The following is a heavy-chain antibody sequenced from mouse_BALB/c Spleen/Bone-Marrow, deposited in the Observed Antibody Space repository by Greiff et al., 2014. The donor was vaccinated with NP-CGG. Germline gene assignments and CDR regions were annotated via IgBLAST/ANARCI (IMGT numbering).Heavy chain of an antibody. D-gene: IGHD4-1*01. CDR3: ARQENWALDY. Sequence: EVKLVESGGGLVKPGGSLKLSCAASRFTFSNYAMSWVRQTPEKRLEWVATISSGGSYTYYPDSVKGRFTISRDNAQNTLYLQMSSLRSEDTAMYFCARQENWALDYWGRGTTLTVSS. CDR1: RFTFSNYA. V-gene: IGHV5-9-3*01. CDR2: ISSGGSYT. J-gene: IGHJ2*01.